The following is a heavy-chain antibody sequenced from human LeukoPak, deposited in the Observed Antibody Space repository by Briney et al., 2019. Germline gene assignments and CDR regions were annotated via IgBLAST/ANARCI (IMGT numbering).Heavy chain of an antibody. D-gene: IGHD1-26*01. J-gene: IGHJ4*02. Sequence: SETLSLTCAVYGGPFSGYYWSWIRQPAGKGLELIGRIYTSGSTNYNPSLKSRVTMSVDTSKNQFSLKLSSVTAADTAVYYCAREGGSYRSFDYWGQGTLVTVSS. CDR3: AREGGSYRSFDY. CDR2: IYTSGST. V-gene: IGHV4-4*07. CDR1: GGPFSGYY.